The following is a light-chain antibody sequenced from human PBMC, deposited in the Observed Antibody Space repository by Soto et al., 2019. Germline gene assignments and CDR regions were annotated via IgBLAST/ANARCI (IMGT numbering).Light chain of an antibody. J-gene: IGKJ4*01. CDR1: QSVSNDY. CDR2: SVS. CDR3: QQYGNSPVT. V-gene: IGKV3-20*01. Sequence: EMVLTQSPGTLSLSPGDRATLSCRASQSVSNDYVAWVQQKPGQTPRLLIYSVSSRATGIPDRFSGSGSGTDFTLTISRLEPEDFAMYYCQQYGNSPVTFGGGTKVEIK.